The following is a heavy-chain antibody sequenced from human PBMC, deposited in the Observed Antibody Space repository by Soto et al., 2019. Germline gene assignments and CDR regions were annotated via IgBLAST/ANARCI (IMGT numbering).Heavy chain of an antibody. CDR1: GGSVTNSSYY. V-gene: IGHV4-39*07. CDR2: VYYRGRS. D-gene: IGHD3-10*01. J-gene: IGHJ4*02. CDR3: ARLVYDTRLNYMSFDF. Sequence: SETLSLTCTVSGGSVTNSSYYWGWIRQSPGKGLEWIGSVYYRGRSYSKSSVKSRVTISVDTSKNQFSLKLTYVTAADTAIYFCARLVYDTRLNYMSFDFWGQGTLVTASA.